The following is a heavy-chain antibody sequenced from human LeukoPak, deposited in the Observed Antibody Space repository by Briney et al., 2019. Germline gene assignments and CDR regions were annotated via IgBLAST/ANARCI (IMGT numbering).Heavy chain of an antibody. V-gene: IGHV1-8*01. CDR2: MNYNSGNT. D-gene: IGHD1-1*01. CDR1: VYTFPSYY. J-gene: IGHJ1*01. CDR3: SRGLFVETTE. Sequence: SVNVSCKACVYTFPSYYINWVRQATAQGLEWMGCMNYNSGNTGYAQKFQGRPAHNRHTPISTAYIELRSRRSEYTAVNYCSRGLFVETTEGGQGTLVTLSA.